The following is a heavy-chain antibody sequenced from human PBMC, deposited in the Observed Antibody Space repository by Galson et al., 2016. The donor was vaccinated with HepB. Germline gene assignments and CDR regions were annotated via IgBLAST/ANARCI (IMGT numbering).Heavy chain of an antibody. CDR1: GDSISSTHW. D-gene: IGHD3-3*01. J-gene: IGHJ4*02. Sequence: ATLSLSCAVSGDSISSTHWWCWVRQRPGQGLEWIGEITHIGTPTHNPSLPSRVTISVDKSKNQFSLKATSLTAADTAVYYCAGVGRGVSIFGGRRRPYFDYWGQGTLVTVSS. CDR3: AGVGRGVSIFGGRRRPYFDY. V-gene: IGHV4-4*02. CDR2: ITHIGTP.